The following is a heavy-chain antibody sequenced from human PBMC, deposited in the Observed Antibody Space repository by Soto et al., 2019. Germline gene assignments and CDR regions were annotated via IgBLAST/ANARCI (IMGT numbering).Heavy chain of an antibody. CDR1: GYTFTSYG. CDR3: ARLHYYDSSGYGSDAFDI. Sequence: ASVKVSCKASGYTFTSYGISWVRQAPGQGLEWMGWISAYNGNTNYAQKLQGRVTTTTDTSTSTAYMELRSLRSDDTAVYYCARLHYYDSSGYGSDAFDIWGQGTMVTVSS. D-gene: IGHD3-22*01. V-gene: IGHV1-18*04. J-gene: IGHJ3*02. CDR2: ISAYNGNT.